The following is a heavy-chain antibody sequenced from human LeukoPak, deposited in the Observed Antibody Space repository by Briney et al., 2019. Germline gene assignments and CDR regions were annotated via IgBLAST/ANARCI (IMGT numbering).Heavy chain of an antibody. CDR3: ARASSYGGYVGF. D-gene: IGHD4-17*01. J-gene: IGHJ4*02. CDR2: MGDSSYTI. V-gene: IGHV3-23*01. Sequence: AMGDSSYTIYYADSVKGRFTISRDNSKNTLYLQMNGLRAEDTAVYYCARASSYGGYVGFGGQGTLVTVSS.